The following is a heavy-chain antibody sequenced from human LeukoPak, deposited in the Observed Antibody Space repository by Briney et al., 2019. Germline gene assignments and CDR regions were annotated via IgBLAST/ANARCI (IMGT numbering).Heavy chain of an antibody. D-gene: IGHD3-10*01. CDR1: GYTFTSYG. J-gene: IGHJ6*02. Sequence: ASVKVSCKASGYTFTSYGISWVRQAPGQGLEWMGWISEYNGNTNYAQKLQGRVTMTTDTSTSTAYMELRSLRSDDTAVYYCARESPSMVRGNWYYGMDVWGQGTTVTVSS. CDR3: ARESPSMVRGNWYYGMDV. V-gene: IGHV1-18*01. CDR2: ISEYNGNT.